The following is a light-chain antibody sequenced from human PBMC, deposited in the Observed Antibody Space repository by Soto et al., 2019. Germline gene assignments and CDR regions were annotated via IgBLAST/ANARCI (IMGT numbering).Light chain of an antibody. Sequence: DIQLTQSPFSLSASVGDRVTITCRASQSIGNYLNWYQHKPGKAPNLLIYDASSLHSGVPSRFSGSGSGTDFTLTITSLQPEDFATYFCQQSYSTLYTFGLGTKLEIK. CDR3: QQSYSTLYT. J-gene: IGKJ2*01. V-gene: IGKV1-39*01. CDR2: DAS. CDR1: QSIGNY.